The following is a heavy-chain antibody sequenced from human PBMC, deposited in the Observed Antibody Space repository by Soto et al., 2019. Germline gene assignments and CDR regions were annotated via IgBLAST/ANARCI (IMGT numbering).Heavy chain of an antibody. CDR1: GGSISSYY. D-gene: IGHD6-19*01. V-gene: IGHV4-4*07. CDR2: IYTSGST. J-gene: IGHJ3*02. Sequence: PSETLSLTCTASGGSISSYYWSWIRQPAGKGLEWIGRIYTSGSTNYNPSLKSRVTMSVDTSKNQFSLKLSSVTAADTAVYYCASSQGSGWSTDAFDIRGQGTMVTV. CDR3: ASSQGSGWSTDAFDI.